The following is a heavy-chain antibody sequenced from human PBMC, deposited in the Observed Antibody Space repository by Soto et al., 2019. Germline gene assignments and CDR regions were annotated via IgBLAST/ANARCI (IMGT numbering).Heavy chain of an antibody. Sequence: GGSLRLSCAASGFTFSSYAMHWVRQAPGKGLEWVAVISYDGSNKYYADSVKGRFTISRDNSKNTLYLQMNSLRAEDTAVYYCASPLYYYDSSETAVYYYYYGMDVWGQGTTVTVSS. D-gene: IGHD3-22*01. J-gene: IGHJ6*02. CDR3: ASPLYYYDSSETAVYYYYYGMDV. V-gene: IGHV3-30-3*01. CDR1: GFTFSSYA. CDR2: ISYDGSNK.